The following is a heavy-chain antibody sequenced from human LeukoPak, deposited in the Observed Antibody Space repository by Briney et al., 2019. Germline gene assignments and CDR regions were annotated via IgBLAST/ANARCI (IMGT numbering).Heavy chain of an antibody. D-gene: IGHD5-24*01. J-gene: IGHJ5*02. CDR3: VRGKNGYNP. V-gene: IGHV4-59*01. CDR1: GGSISDYY. CDR2: MHHNGEI. Sequence: PSETLSLTCTVSGGSISDYYWSWIRQPPGKGLEWIGYMHHNGEIEYNPSLKSRVTISMDTAKNQLSLKMRSVIAADTATYYCVRGKNGYNPWGQGTLVTVSS.